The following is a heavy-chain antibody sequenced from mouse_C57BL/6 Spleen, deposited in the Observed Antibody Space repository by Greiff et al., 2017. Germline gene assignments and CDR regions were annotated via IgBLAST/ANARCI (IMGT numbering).Heavy chain of an antibody. CDR2: INPNNGGT. CDR3: ARPIVTTRAMDY. J-gene: IGHJ4*01. V-gene: IGHV1-18*01. D-gene: IGHD2-5*01. CDR1: GYTFTDYN. Sequence: EVQLQQSGPELVKPGASVKIPCKASGYTFTDYNMDWVKQSHGKSLEWIGDINPNNGGTIYNQKFKGKATLTVDNSSSTAYMELRSLTSEDTAVYYCARPIVTTRAMDYWGQGTSVTVSS.